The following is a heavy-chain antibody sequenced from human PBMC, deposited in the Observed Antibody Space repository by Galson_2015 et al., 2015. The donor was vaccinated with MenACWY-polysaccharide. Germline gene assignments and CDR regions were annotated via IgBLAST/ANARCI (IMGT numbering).Heavy chain of an antibody. Sequence: SLRLSCAASGFTFNSYAMHWVRQAPGKGLEWVAVISYDETNKYYADSVKGRFTISRDNSKNTLYLQMNSLRAEDAAVYYCARDYCSRTSGYGLDVWGQGTTVIVSS. J-gene: IGHJ6*02. CDR1: GFTFNSYA. V-gene: IGHV3-30-3*01. CDR2: ISYDETNK. CDR3: ARDYCSRTSGYGLDV. D-gene: IGHD2-2*01.